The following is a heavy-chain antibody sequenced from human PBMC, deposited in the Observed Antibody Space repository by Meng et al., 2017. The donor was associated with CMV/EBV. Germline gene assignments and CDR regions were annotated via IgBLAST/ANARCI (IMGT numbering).Heavy chain of an antibody. V-gene: IGHV4-39*07. Sequence: LQRQESGPGLVKPSETLSLTGPVSGGSISSSSYYWGWIRQPPGKGLEWIGSIYYSGSTYYNPSLKSRVTISVDTSKNQFSLKLSSVTAADTAVYYCARDSAVAGVVDYWGQGTLVTVSS. CDR2: IYYSGST. CDR3: ARDSAVAGVVDY. D-gene: IGHD6-19*01. J-gene: IGHJ4*02. CDR1: GGSISSSSYY.